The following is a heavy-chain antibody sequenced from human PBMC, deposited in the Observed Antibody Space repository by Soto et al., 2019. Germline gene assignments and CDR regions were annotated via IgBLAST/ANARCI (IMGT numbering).Heavy chain of an antibody. J-gene: IGHJ6*02. CDR3: TTVKGADIVVVPAAILGGPYYYYYGMDV. V-gene: IGHV3-15*01. CDR1: GFTFSNAW. CDR2: IKSKTDGGTT. D-gene: IGHD2-2*02. Sequence: GGSLRLSCAASGFTFSNAWMSWVRQAPGKGLGWVGRIKSKTDGGTTDYAAPVKGRFTISRDDSKNTLYLQMNSLKTEDTAVYYCTTVKGADIVVVPAAILGGPYYYYYGMDVWGQGTTVTVSS.